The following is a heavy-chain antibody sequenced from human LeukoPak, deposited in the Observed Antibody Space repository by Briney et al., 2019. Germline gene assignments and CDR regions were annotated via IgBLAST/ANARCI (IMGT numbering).Heavy chain of an antibody. D-gene: IGHD6-19*01. J-gene: IGHJ4*02. CDR3: ATEPPKGQWLAFDY. V-gene: IGHV1-2*06. CDR1: GYTFTGYY. CDR2: INPNSGGT. Sequence: ASVKVSCKASGYTFTGYYMHWVRQAPGQGLEWMGRINPNSGGTNYAQKFQGRVTMTRDTSISTAYMELSRLRSDDTAVYYCATEPPKGQWLAFDYWGQGTLVTVSS.